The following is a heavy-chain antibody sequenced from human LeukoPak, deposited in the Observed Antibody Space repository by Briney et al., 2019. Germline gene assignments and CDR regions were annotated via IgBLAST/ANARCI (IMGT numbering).Heavy chain of an antibody. CDR3: ARDRVVVVPAATRSSHYYYYGTDV. CDR2: INPNSGGT. J-gene: IGHJ6*02. CDR1: GYTFTGYY. Sequence: ASVKVSCKASGYTFTGYYMHWVRQAPGQGLEWMGWINPNSGGTNYAQKFQGRVTMTRDTSISTAYMELSRLRSDDTAVYYCARDRVVVVPAATRSSHYYYYGTDVWGQGTTVTVSS. D-gene: IGHD2-2*01. V-gene: IGHV1-2*02.